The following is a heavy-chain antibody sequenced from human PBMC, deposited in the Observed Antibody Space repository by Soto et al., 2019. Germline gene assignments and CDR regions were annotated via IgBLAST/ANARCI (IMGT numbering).Heavy chain of an antibody. V-gene: IGHV4-39*01. CDR3: ARHAPTFSTGWYEFDY. CDR2: IYYNGSP. D-gene: IGHD6-19*01. Sequence: QLQLQESGPGLVKPSETLSLTCSVSGGSISSSGYYWGWIRQPPGKGLEWIGSIYYNGSPYYNPSLQSRVTISVDTSKNQFSLKLSSVTAADTAVYYCARHAPTFSTGWYEFDYWGRGTLVTVSS. J-gene: IGHJ4*02. CDR1: GGSISSSGYY.